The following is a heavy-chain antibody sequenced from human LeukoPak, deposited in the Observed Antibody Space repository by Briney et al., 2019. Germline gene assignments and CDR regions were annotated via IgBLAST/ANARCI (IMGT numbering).Heavy chain of an antibody. V-gene: IGHV4-34*01. CDR2: INHSGST. CDR1: GGSFSGYY. CDR3: ARVLLWFGELSGGYGMDV. D-gene: IGHD3-10*01. Sequence: PSETLSLTCAVYGGSFSGYYWSWIRQPPGKGLEWIGEINHSGSTNYNPSLKSRVTLSVDTSKNQFSLKLSSVTAADTAVYYCARVLLWFGELSGGYGMDVWGKGTTVTVSS. J-gene: IGHJ6*04.